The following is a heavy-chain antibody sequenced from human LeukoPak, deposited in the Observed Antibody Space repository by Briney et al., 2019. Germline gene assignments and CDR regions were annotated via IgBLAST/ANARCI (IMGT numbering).Heavy chain of an antibody. Sequence: ASVKVSCKASGYTFTGYYMHWVRQAPGQGLEWMGWINPNSGGTNYAQKFQGRVTMTRDTSISTAYMELSRLRSDDTAVYYCARALGMVAATDYWGQGTLVTVSS. CDR2: INPNSGGT. J-gene: IGHJ4*02. D-gene: IGHD5-12*01. CDR3: ARALGMVAATDY. CDR1: GYTFTGYY. V-gene: IGHV1-2*02.